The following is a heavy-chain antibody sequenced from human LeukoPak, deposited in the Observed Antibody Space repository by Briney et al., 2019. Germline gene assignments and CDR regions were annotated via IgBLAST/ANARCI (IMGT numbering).Heavy chain of an antibody. CDR2: ISGSGGST. V-gene: IGHV3-23*01. D-gene: IGHD6-13*01. CDR1: GFTFSSYA. CDR3: AKDGGPPFSSSWYSAVHFDY. J-gene: IGHJ4*02. Sequence: QPGGSLRLSCAASGFTFSSYAISWVRQAPGKGLEWVSAISGSGGSTYYADSVKGRFTISRDNSKNTLYLQMNSLRAEDTAVYYCAKDGGPPFSSSWYSAVHFDYWGQGTLVTVSS.